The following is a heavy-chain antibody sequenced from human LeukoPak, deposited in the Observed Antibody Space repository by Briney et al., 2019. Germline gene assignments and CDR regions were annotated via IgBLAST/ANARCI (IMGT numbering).Heavy chain of an antibody. D-gene: IGHD3-3*01. J-gene: IGHJ4*02. Sequence: GGSLRLSCAASGNYWMHWVRQAPGKGLEWVSAISGSGGSTYYADSVKGRFTISRDNSKNTLYLQMNSLRAEDTAVYYCAKDRYGFWSGYDYWGQGTLVTVSS. CDR3: AKDRYGFWSGYDY. V-gene: IGHV3-23*01. CDR2: ISGSGGST. CDR1: GNYW.